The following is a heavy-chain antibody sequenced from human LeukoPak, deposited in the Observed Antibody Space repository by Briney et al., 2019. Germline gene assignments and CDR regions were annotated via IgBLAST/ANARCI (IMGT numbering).Heavy chain of an antibody. J-gene: IGHJ4*02. CDR3: ASLYSGGWTRDY. D-gene: IGHD6-19*01. CDR2: IKQDGSEK. Sequence: GGSLRLSCAASGFTFSSYWMSWVRHASGKGLEWVANIKQDGSEKYYVDSVKGRFTISRDNAKNSLYLQMNSLRAEDTAVYYCASLYSGGWTRDYWGQGTLVTVSS. CDR1: GFTFSSYW. V-gene: IGHV3-7*01.